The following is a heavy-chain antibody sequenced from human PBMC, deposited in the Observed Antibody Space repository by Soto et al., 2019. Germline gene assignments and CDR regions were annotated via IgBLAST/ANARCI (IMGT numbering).Heavy chain of an antibody. CDR1: GFTFSNAW. CDR3: TADPAPESPYGMDV. J-gene: IGHJ6*02. Sequence: GGSLRLSCAASGFTFSNAWMSWVRQAPGKGLEWVGRIKSKTDGGTTDYAAPVKGRFTISRDDSKNTLYLQMNSLKTEDTAVYYCTADPAPESPYGMDVWGQGTTVTVSS. CDR2: IKSKTDGGTT. V-gene: IGHV3-15*01.